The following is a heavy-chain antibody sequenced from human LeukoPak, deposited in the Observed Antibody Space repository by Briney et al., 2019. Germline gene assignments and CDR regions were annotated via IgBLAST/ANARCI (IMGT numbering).Heavy chain of an antibody. CDR3: ARARGSSSSFGAFGI. CDR2: IYYSGST. Sequence: SETLSLTCTVSGGSISSYYWSWIRQPPGKGLEWIGYIYYSGSTNYNPSLKSRVTISVDTSKNQFSLRLSSVTAADTAVYYCARARGSSSSFGAFGIWGQGTMVTVSS. J-gene: IGHJ3*02. D-gene: IGHD6-6*01. V-gene: IGHV4-59*01. CDR1: GGSISSYY.